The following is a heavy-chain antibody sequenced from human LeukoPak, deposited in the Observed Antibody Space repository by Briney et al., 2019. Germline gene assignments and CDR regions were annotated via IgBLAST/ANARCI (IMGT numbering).Heavy chain of an antibody. CDR3: ARTFYDTLDSDAFDF. CDR1: GYTFINYN. J-gene: IGHJ3*01. Sequence: ASVKVSCKASGYTFINYNMHWVRQAPGQGLEWMGWINPDSGGTNNAQKFQGRVTMTRDTSISTAYMELSRLRSDDTAVYYCARTFYDTLDSDAFDFWGLGTMVIVSS. CDR2: INPDSGGT. D-gene: IGHD2/OR15-2a*01. V-gene: IGHV1-2*02.